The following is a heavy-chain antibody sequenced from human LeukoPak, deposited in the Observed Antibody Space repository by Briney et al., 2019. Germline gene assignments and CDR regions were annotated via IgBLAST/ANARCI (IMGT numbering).Heavy chain of an antibody. CDR2: IYSGGST. CDR3: ARESAELLWFGEYYYYGMDV. CDR1: GFTVSSNY. V-gene: IGHV3-53*01. D-gene: IGHD3-10*01. Sequence: GGSLRLSCAASGFTVSSNYMSWVRQAPGKGLEWVSVIYSGGSTYYADSVKGRFTISRDKSKNTLYLQMNSLRAEDTAVYYCARESAELLWFGEYYYYGMDVWGQGTTVTVSS. J-gene: IGHJ6*02.